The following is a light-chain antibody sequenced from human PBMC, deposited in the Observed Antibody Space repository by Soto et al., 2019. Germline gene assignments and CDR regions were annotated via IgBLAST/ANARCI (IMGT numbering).Light chain of an antibody. CDR3: QQYSTYPRT. CDR2: DAS. V-gene: IGKV1-5*01. Sequence: DIQMPQSPSTLSASVGDRVTITCRASQSISSWLAWYQQKPGKAPKVLIFDASSLESGVPSRFSGSGSATEFTLTISSLQPDDFATYYCQQYSTYPRTFGQGTKVEIK. CDR1: QSISSW. J-gene: IGKJ1*01.